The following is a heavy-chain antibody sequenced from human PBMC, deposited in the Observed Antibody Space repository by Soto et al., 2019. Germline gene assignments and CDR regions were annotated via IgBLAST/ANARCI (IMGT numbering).Heavy chain of an antibody. Sequence: SDTLALTCTVYGGCISSYYWRWIRQPPGKGLEWIGYIYYSGSTNYNPSLKSRVTISVDTSKNQFSLKLSSVTAADTAVYYCARQGVVQAAMGRYFDYWGQGTLVTVS. D-gene: IGHD2-2*01. CDR2: IYYSGST. V-gene: IGHV4-59*08. CDR3: ARQGVVQAAMGRYFDY. CDR1: GGCISSYY. J-gene: IGHJ4*02.